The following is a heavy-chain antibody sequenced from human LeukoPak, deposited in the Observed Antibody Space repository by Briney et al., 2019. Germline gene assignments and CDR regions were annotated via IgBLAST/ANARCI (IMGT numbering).Heavy chain of an antibody. CDR2: IYHSGST. CDR1: GGPLRGYH. J-gene: IGHJ6*03. D-gene: IGHD3-22*01. Sequence: PSETLSLTCAVYGGPLRGYHWSGIRQPPGRGVEGVGEIYHSGSTKYSPSLKCRVTISVYTSKNQFSLNLRSVTAADTAVYYCARGGSMIEGYYYMDVWGKGTTVTVSS. V-gene: IGHV4-34*01. CDR3: ARGGSMIEGYYYMDV.